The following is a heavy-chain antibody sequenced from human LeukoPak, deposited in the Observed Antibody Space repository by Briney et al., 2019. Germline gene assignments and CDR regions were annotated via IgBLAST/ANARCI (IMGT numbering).Heavy chain of an antibody. V-gene: IGHV3-7*05. J-gene: IGHJ3*02. CDR2: IKQDGSEK. CDR1: GFTFSGYW. Sequence: GGSLRLSCAASGFTFSGYWMSWVRQAPGKGLEWVANIKQDGSEKYYVDSVKGRFTLSRDDAKNSLYLQMNSLRAEDTAVYYCARSNDFDIWGQETMVTVSS. CDR3: ARSNDFDI.